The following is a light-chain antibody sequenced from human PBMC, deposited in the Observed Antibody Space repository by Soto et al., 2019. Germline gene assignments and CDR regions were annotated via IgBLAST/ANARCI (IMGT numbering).Light chain of an antibody. Sequence: IVLTQSPGPLSLSPGERATLSCRASQSVSRNYLAWCQHKPGQAPRLLIYGASTRATGIPDRFSGSGSGTDFTLTISRLESEDFTVYYCQHYGSSPRLIFGGGTKVEIK. J-gene: IGKJ4*01. CDR3: QHYGSSPRLI. CDR1: QSVSRNY. V-gene: IGKV3-20*01. CDR2: GAS.